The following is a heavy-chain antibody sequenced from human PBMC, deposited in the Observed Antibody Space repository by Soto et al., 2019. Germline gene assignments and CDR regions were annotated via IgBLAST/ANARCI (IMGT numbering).Heavy chain of an antibody. D-gene: IGHD1-26*01. Sequence: QVQLVQSGAEVKKPGSSVKVSCKASGGTFSSYAISWVRQAPGQGLEWMGGIIPIFGTANYAQKFQGRVTITADESTSTAYMELSSLRSEDTAVFYCASIWEWELLAAFDIWGQGTMVTVSS. CDR1: GGTFSSYA. J-gene: IGHJ3*02. CDR3: ASIWEWELLAAFDI. CDR2: IIPIFGTA. V-gene: IGHV1-69*01.